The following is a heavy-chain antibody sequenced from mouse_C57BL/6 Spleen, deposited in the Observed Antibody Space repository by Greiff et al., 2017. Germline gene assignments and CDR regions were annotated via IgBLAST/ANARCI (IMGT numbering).Heavy chain of an antibody. V-gene: IGHV1-82*01. Sequence: VQLLQSGADLVKPGASLKISCTASGYAFSSSWMNWVKQRPGKGLEWIGRICPGDGDTNYNGKVKGKATLTVDKSSSTAYMQLSSLTSEGSAVYFRANCQRREEGAMDYWGQGTSVTVSS. CDR3: ANCQRREEGAMDY. CDR2: ICPGDGDT. D-gene: IGHD4-1*01. J-gene: IGHJ4*01. CDR1: GYAFSSSW.